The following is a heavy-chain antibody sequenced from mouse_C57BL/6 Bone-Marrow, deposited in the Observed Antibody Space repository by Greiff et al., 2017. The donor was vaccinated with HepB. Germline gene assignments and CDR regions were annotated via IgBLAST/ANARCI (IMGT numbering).Heavy chain of an antibody. Sequence: EVQLVESGGGLVQPGGSLSLSCAASGFTFTDYYMSWVRQPPGKALEWLGFIRNKANGYKTEYSASVKGRFTISRDNSQIILYLQMNALRAEDSATYYCARYRTGNYAMDYWGQGTSVTVSS. J-gene: IGHJ4*01. CDR3: ARYRTGNYAMDY. V-gene: IGHV7-3*01. CDR1: GFTFTDYY. CDR2: IRNKANGYKT.